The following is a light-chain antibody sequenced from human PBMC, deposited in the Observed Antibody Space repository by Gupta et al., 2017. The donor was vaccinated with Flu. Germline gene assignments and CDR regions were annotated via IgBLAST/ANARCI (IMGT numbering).Light chain of an antibody. CDR3: KSYKSSRTPLV. CDR2: DVS. CDR1: SSYACDYKY. V-gene: IGLV2-14*03. Sequence: QSALTQPASVSGSPGQSITLSCTGTSSYACDYKYVSWYQQHPGKAPKLMIYDVSYLPSGVSDRFYGSPSGTTASLTITGLQAEDEADYYCKSYKSSRTPLVFGAGTKATVL. J-gene: IGLJ1*01.